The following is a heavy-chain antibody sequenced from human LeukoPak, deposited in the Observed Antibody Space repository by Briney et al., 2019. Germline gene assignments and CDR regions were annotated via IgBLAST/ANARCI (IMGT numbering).Heavy chain of an antibody. D-gene: IGHD3-3*01. V-gene: IGHV4-34*01. J-gene: IGHJ5*02. CDR2: INRSGST. CDR1: GGSFSGYY. Sequence: SETLSLTCAVYGGSFSGYYWSWIRQPPGKGLEWIGEINRSGSTNYNPSLKSRVTISVDTSKNQFSLKMRSVTAADTAVYYCARVAQFLLNWFDPWGQGTLVTVSS. CDR3: ARVAQFLLNWFDP.